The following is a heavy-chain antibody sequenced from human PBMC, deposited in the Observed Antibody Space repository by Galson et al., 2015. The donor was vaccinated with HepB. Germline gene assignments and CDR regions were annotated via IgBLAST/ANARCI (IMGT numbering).Heavy chain of an antibody. Sequence: SLRLSCAASGFTVSSNYMSWVRQAPGKGLEWVSVIYSCGSTYYADSVKGRFTISRDNSKNQFSLKLSSVTAADTAVYYCARASLYYYGGNSGPEFDYWGQGTLVTVSS. V-gene: IGHV3-66*03. J-gene: IGHJ4*02. CDR3: ARASLYYYGGNSGPEFDY. CDR2: IYSCGST. CDR1: GFTVSSNY. D-gene: IGHD4-23*01.